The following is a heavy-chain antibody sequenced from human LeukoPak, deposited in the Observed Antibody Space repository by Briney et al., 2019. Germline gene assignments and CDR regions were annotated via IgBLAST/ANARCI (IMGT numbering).Heavy chain of an antibody. CDR3: AKDWADSSSWKLYYYYGMDV. CDR2: IRYDGSNK. J-gene: IGHJ6*02. CDR1: GFTFSSYG. V-gene: IGHV3-30*02. Sequence: GGSLRLSCAAYGFTFSSYGMHWVRQAPGKGLEWVAFIRYDGSNKYYADSVKGRFTISRDNSKNTLYLQMNSLRAEDTAVYYCAKDWADSSSWKLYYYYGMDVWGQGNTVTVSS. D-gene: IGHD6-13*01.